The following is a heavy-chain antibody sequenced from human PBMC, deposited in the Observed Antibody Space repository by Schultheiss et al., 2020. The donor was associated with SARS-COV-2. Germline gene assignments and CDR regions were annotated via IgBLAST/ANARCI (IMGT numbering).Heavy chain of an antibody. CDR1: GGSISSYY. CDR3: ARDLGPNWFDP. CDR2: IYTSGST. V-gene: IGHV4-4*07. J-gene: IGHJ5*02. D-gene: IGHD7-27*01. Sequence: SQTLSLTCSVSGGSISSYYWSWIRQPAGKGLEWIGRIYTSGSTNYNPSLKSRVTISVDTSKNQFSLKLSSVTAADTAVYYCARDLGPNWFDPWGQGTLVTVSS.